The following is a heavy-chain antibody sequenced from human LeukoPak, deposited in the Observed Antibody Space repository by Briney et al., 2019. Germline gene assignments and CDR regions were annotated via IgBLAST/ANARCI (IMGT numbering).Heavy chain of an antibody. V-gene: IGHV1-18*01. Sequence: ASVKVSCKASGYTFTSYGISWVRQAPGQGLEWMGWISAYNGNTNYAQKLQGRVTMTTDTSTSTAYMELRSLRSDDTAVYYCARFYGSGSYPLYYYYGMDVWGQGTTVTVSS. D-gene: IGHD3-10*01. CDR3: ARFYGSGSYPLYYYYGMDV. CDR1: GYTFTSYG. J-gene: IGHJ6*02. CDR2: ISAYNGNT.